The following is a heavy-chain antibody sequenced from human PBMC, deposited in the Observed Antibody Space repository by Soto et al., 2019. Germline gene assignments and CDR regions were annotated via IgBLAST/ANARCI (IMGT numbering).Heavy chain of an antibody. CDR3: ARGDSSGWPLFDS. V-gene: IGHV3-53*04. CDR2: IYTGETT. J-gene: IGHJ4*02. Sequence: GGSLRLSCAASGFTVSRHYMTWVRQAPGKGLEWVSIIYTGETTHYADSVKGRFTISRHDSENTLYLQMSSLIPEDTAIYYCARGDSSGWPLFDSWGQGTLVTVSS. CDR1: GFTVSRHY. D-gene: IGHD6-19*01.